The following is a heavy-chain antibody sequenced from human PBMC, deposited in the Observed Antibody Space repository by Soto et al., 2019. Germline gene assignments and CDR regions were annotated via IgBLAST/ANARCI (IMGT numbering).Heavy chain of an antibody. CDR2: IYSTGST. J-gene: IGHJ4*02. D-gene: IGHD2-21*01. CDR3: ARMNCGHYDY. Sequence: QVQLHESGPGLVKASQTLSLTCNVSGGSVRSGDFYWGWIRQPPGKGLESIGHIYSTGSTYYNPSLKRRILISLDRPINPFSLRLASSAAADTAIYFCARMNCGHYDYWGQGVLLTVSS. CDR1: GGSVRSGDFY. V-gene: IGHV4-30-4*01.